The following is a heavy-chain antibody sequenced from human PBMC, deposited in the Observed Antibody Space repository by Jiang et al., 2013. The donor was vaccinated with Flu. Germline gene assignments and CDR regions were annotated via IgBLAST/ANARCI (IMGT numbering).Heavy chain of an antibody. D-gene: IGHD2-15*01. Sequence: SCKGSGYSFTATGSAGCADARESLEWMGIIFPRDSDTRYNPSFQGQVTISVDKSISAAYLQWSSLKASDTAIYYCARRPLTRTAGGFDYWGQGTLITVSS. J-gene: IGHJ4*02. V-gene: IGHV5-51*01. CDR1: GYSFTATG. CDR3: ARRPLTRTAGGFDY. CDR2: IFPRDSDT.